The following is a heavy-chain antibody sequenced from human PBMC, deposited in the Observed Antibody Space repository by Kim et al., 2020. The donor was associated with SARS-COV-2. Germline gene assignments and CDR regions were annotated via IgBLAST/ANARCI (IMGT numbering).Heavy chain of an antibody. D-gene: IGHD3-10*01. J-gene: IGHJ4*02. V-gene: IGHV4-39*07. Sequence: SLKSRVTISVDTSKNQFSLKLSSVTVADTAVYYCARVNPLFIVRGAIMDDYWGQGTLVTVSS. CDR3: ARVNPLFIVRGAIMDDY.